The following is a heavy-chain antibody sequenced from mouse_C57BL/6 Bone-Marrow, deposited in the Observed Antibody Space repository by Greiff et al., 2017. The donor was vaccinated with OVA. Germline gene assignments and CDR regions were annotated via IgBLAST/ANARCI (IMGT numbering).Heavy chain of an antibody. CDR3: ASHYYGSSYYWYFDV. CDR2: ISSGSSTI. Sequence: DVKLVESGGGLVKPGGSLKLSCAASGFTFSDYGMHWVRQAPEKGLEWVAYISSGSSTIYYADTVKGRFTISRDNAKNTLFLQMTSLRSEDTAMYYCASHYYGSSYYWYFDVWGTGTTVTVSS. D-gene: IGHD1-1*01. J-gene: IGHJ1*03. CDR1: GFTFSDYG. V-gene: IGHV5-17*01.